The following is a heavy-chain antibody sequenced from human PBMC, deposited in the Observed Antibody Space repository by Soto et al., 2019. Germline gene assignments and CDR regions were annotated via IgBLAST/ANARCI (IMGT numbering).Heavy chain of an antibody. CDR3: ERTFQPSFSAYGMDV. CDR2: IYYSGST. D-gene: IGHD3-16*01. Sequence: SETLSLTCTVSGGSISSSSYYWGWIRQPPGKGLEWIGSIYYSGSTYYNPSLKSRVTISVDTSKNQFSLKLSSVTAADTAVYYCERTFQPSFSAYGMDVWGQGTTVTVSS. V-gene: IGHV4-39*01. J-gene: IGHJ6*02. CDR1: GGSISSSSYY.